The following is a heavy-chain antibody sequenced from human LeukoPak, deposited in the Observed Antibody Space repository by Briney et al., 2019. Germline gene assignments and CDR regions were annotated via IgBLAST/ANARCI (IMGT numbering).Heavy chain of an antibody. CDR1: GFTFSSYA. CDR2: ISGSGGST. V-gene: IGHV3-23*01. D-gene: IGHD2-21*02. CDR3: ASQLAYCGGDCYSTPPSFFDY. J-gene: IGHJ4*02. Sequence: GGSLRLSCAASGFTFSSYAMSWVRQAPGKGLEWVSAISGSGGSTYYADSVKGRFTISRDNSKNTLYLQMNSLRAEDTAVYYCASQLAYCGGDCYSTPPSFFDYWGQGTLVTVSS.